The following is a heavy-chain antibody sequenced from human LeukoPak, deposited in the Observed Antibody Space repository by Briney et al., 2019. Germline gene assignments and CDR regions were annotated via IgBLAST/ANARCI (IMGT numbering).Heavy chain of an antibody. V-gene: IGHV3-23*01. CDR2: ISGSGGST. CDR1: GFTFSSYA. CDR3: AKIGSGYDSLYYYYYMDV. Sequence: GGSLRLSCAASGFTFSSYAMSWVRQAPGKGLEWVSAISGSGGSTYYADSVKGRFTISRDNSKNTLYLQMNSLRAEDTAVYYCAKIGSGYDSLYYYYYMDVWGKGTTVAVSS. D-gene: IGHD5-12*01. J-gene: IGHJ6*03.